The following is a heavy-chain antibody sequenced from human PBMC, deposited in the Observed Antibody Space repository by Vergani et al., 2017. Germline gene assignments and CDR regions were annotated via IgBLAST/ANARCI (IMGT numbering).Heavy chain of an antibody. J-gene: IGHJ4*02. CDR2: IIPIFGTA. CDR1: GYTFTGYY. CDR3: ARDGSPPDYCSSTSCYLYYFDY. D-gene: IGHD2-2*01. V-gene: IGHV1-69*01. Sequence: QVQLVQSGAEVKKPGASVKVSCKASGYTFTGYYMHWVRQAPGQGLEWMGGIIPIFGTANYAQKFQGRVTITADESTSTAYMELSSLRSEDTAVYYCARDGSPPDYCSSTSCYLYYFDYWGQGTLVTVSS.